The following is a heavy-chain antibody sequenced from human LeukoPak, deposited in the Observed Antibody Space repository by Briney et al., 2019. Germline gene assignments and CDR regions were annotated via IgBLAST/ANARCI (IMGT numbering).Heavy chain of an antibody. CDR3: AKTLGDYALYYFDY. Sequence: GGSLRLSCAASGFTFSSYAMSWVRQAPGKGREWASAISGSGGSTYYADSVKGRFTISRDNSKNTLFLQMNSLRAEDTAVYYCAKTLGDYALYYFDYWGQGTLVTVSS. CDR1: GFTFSSYA. D-gene: IGHD4-17*01. V-gene: IGHV3-23*01. CDR2: ISGSGGST. J-gene: IGHJ4*02.